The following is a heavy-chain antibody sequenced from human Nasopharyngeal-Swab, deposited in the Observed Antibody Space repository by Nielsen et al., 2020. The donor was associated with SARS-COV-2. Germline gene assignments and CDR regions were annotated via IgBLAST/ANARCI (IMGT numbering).Heavy chain of an antibody. CDR2: IDTDGTIT. J-gene: IGHJ4*02. Sequence: GESLKISCAASGFTFSTYWMHWVRQPPGKGLLWVSRIDTDGTITDYADSVKGRFTISRDNAKNTLYLQMNSLRAEDTAVYFCARGSSDWRGIDYWAQGTLVTVSS. V-gene: IGHV3-74*01. CDR1: GFTFSTYW. D-gene: IGHD6-19*01. CDR3: ARGSSDWRGIDY.